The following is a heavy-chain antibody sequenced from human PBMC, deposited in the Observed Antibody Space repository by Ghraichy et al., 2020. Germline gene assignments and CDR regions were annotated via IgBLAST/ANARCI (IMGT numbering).Heavy chain of an antibody. CDR2: INPNSGGT. CDR3: ARFELHYSSGWDY. Sequence: ASVKVSCKASGYTFTGYYMHWVRQAPGQGLEWMGWINPNSGGTNYAQKFQGRVTMTRDTSISTAYMELSRLRSDDTAVYYCARFELHYSSGWDYWGQGTLVTVSS. D-gene: IGHD6-19*01. J-gene: IGHJ4*02. CDR1: GYTFTGYY. V-gene: IGHV1-2*02.